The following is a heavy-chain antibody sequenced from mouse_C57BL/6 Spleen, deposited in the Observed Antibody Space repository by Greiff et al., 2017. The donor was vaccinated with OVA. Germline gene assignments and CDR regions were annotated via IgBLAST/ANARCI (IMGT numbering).Heavy chain of an antibody. Sequence: EVQLQESGGGLVKPGGSLKLSCAASGFTFSDYGMHWVRQAPEKGLEWVAYISSGSSTIYYADTVKGRFTISRDNAKNTLFLQMTSLRSEDTAMYYCAREYGSRDWYFDVWGTGTTVTVSS. D-gene: IGHD1-1*01. CDR3: AREYGSRDWYFDV. J-gene: IGHJ1*03. CDR1: GFTFSDYG. CDR2: ISSGSSTI. V-gene: IGHV5-17*01.